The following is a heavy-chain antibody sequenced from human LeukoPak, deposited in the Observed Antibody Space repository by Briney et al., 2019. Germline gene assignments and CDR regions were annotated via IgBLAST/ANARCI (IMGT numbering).Heavy chain of an antibody. D-gene: IGHD3-22*01. CDR2: ISGSGGST. Sequence: TGGSLRLSCAASGFTFSSYAMSWVRQAPGKGLEWVSAISGSGGSTYYADSVKGRFTISRDNSKNTLYLQMNSLRAEDTAVYYCAKGLDSSGYYGGDYWGQGTLVTVSS. CDR1: GFTFSSYA. V-gene: IGHV3-23*01. CDR3: AKGLDSSGYYGGDY. J-gene: IGHJ4*02.